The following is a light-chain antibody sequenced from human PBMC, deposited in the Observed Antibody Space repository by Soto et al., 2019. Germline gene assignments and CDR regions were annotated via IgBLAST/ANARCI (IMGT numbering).Light chain of an antibody. CDR3: QKYISAPWT. CDR1: QGISNY. CDR2: AAS. J-gene: IGKJ1*01. Sequence: DIQMTQSPSSLSACVGDRVNITCRASQGISNYLAWYQQKPGKVPKLLIYAASTLQSGVPSRFSGSGSGTDFPLTISSLQPEDVATYFCQKYISAPWTFGQGTKVEIK. V-gene: IGKV1-27*01.